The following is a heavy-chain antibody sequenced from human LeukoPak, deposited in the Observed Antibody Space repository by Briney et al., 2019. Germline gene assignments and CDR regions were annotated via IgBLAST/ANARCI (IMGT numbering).Heavy chain of an antibody. CDR3: ARDLGPGPAAIQENYYYYMDV. CDR2: INPNSGGT. Sequence: ASVKVSCKASGYTFTGYYMHRVRQAPGQGLEWMGWINPNSGGTNYAQKFQGRVTMTRDTSISTAYMELSRLRSDDTAVYYCARDLGPGPAAIQENYYYYMDVWGKGTTVTVSS. J-gene: IGHJ6*03. CDR1: GYTFTGYY. D-gene: IGHD2-2*02. V-gene: IGHV1-2*02.